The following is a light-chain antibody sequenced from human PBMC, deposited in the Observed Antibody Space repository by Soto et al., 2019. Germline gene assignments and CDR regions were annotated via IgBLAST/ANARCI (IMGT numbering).Light chain of an antibody. V-gene: IGKV3-15*01. CDR1: HGISSH. Sequence: VLTQSPATLSVSPGERATLSCRASHGISSHLAWYQQKPGQPPRLLIYGASSRATGFPARFSGSGSGTEFTLTISSLEPEDFAVYYCQQYGSSPLTFGGGTKVDIK. J-gene: IGKJ4*01. CDR2: GAS. CDR3: QQYGSSPLT.